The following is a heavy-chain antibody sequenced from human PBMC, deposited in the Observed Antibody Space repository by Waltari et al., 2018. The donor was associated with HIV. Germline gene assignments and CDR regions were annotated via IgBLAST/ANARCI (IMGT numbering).Heavy chain of an antibody. V-gene: IGHV3-21*02. J-gene: IGHJ6*02. CDR1: GFTFRSCS. D-gene: IGHD6-19*01. Sequence: EMQLVESGGGLVKPGGSLSLSCAASGFTFRSCSMNWVRRAPGKGLELVSSISTASTYIYYGDSVKGRFTISRDNAKNSLYLQMNSLRAEDTAVYFCARSSVPVGPLYGMDVWGQGTTV. CDR3: ARSSVPVGPLYGMDV. CDR2: ISTASTYI.